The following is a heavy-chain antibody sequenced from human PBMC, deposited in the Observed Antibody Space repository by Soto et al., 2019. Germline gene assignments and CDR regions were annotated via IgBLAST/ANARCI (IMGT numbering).Heavy chain of an antibody. CDR2: INPSGGST. D-gene: IGHD3-3*01. CDR1: GYTFISYY. V-gene: IGHV1-46*01. Sequence: ASVKVSCKTSGYTFISYYMHWVRQAPGQGLEWVGIINPSGGSTSYAQKFQGRVTMTRDTSTSTIYMELSSLRSEDTAVYYCAIRNFWSRNYGMDVWGQGTTVTVSS. CDR3: AIRNFWSRNYGMDV. J-gene: IGHJ6*02.